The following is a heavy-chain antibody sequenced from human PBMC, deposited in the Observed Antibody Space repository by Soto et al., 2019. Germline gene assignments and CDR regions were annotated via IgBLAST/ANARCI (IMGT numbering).Heavy chain of an antibody. CDR3: ARTRDFWSGNDDCDF. J-gene: IGHJ3*01. V-gene: IGHV4-61*01. Sequence: QVQLQESGPGLVKPSETLSLTCTVSGGSVSSGSYYWSWIRQPPGKGLEWIGCMYYSGSTNYHPYLKSRVTISLDPSKNQFSLKLSSVTAADPAVYFCARTRDFWSGNDDCDFWGRGTMVTVSA. CDR1: GGSVSSGSYY. D-gene: IGHD3-3*01. CDR2: MYYSGST.